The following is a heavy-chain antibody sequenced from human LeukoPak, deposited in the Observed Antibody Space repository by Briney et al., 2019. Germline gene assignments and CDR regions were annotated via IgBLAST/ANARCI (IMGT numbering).Heavy chain of an antibody. J-gene: IGHJ3*02. V-gene: IGHV5-51*01. CDR3: ARHLEYTTSSGAFDI. Sequence: GESLKISCKGSGYTFTSYWIAWVRQMPGNGLEWMGFIYPGDSDTRYSPSFQGQVTISDDKSLTTAYLQWSSLKASDTAMYYCARHLEYTTSSGAFDIWGQGTMVTVSS. CDR1: GYTFTSYW. CDR2: IYPGDSDT. D-gene: IGHD6-6*01.